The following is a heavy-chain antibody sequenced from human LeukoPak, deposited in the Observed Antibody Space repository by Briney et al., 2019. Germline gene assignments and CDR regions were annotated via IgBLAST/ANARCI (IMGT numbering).Heavy chain of an antibody. J-gene: IGHJ5*02. V-gene: IGHV3-23*01. D-gene: IGHD4-11*01. Sequence: PGGSLRLSCAASGFTFSSYAVSWVRQAPGKGLEWVSAISGSGGSTYYADSVKGRFTISRDNSKNTLYLQMNSLRAEDTAVYYCAKGSDYSNNAWFDPWGQGTLVTVSS. CDR3: AKGSDYSNNAWFDP. CDR1: GFTFSSYA. CDR2: ISGSGGST.